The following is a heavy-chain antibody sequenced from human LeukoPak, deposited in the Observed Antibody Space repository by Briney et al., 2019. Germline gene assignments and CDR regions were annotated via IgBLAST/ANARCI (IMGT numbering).Heavy chain of an antibody. Sequence: SETLSLTCTVSGGSISSYYWSWIRQPPGKGLEWIGYIYYSGSTNYNPSLKSRVTISVDTSKNQFSLKLSSATAADTAVYYCARDYASFDIWGQGTMVTVSS. CDR1: GGSISSYY. J-gene: IGHJ3*02. V-gene: IGHV4-59*01. D-gene: IGHD3-16*01. CDR2: IYYSGST. CDR3: ARDYASFDI.